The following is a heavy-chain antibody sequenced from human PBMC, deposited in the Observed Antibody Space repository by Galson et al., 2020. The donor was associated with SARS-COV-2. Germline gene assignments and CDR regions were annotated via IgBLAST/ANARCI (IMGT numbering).Heavy chain of an antibody. Sequence: LSLTCAASGFTFSSYAMHWVRQAPGKGLEWVAVISYDGSNKYYADSVKGRFTISRDNSKNTLYLQMNGLRAEDTAIYYCAKRHRDSSGFDYWGQGARVTVSS. CDR2: ISYDGSNK. CDR3: AKRHRDSSGFDY. J-gene: IGHJ4*02. D-gene: IGHD3-22*01. V-gene: IGHV3-30*07. CDR1: GFTFSSYA.